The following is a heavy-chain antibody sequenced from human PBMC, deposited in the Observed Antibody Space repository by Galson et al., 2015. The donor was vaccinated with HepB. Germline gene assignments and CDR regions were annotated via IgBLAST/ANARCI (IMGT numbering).Heavy chain of an antibody. J-gene: IGHJ5*02. CDR1: GGSISSGGYY. Sequence: TLSLTCTVSGGSISSGGYYWSWIRQHPGKGLEWIGYIYYSGSTYYNPSLKSRVTISVDTSKNQFSLKLSSVTAADTAVYYCARGPNPTLPPGVGRYNWFDPWGQGTLVTVSS. D-gene: IGHD1-26*01. CDR2: IYYSGST. V-gene: IGHV4-31*03. CDR3: ARGPNPTLPPGVGRYNWFDP.